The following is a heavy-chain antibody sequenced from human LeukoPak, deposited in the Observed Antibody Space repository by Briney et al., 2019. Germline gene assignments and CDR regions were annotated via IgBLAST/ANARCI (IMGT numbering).Heavy chain of an antibody. CDR1: GLTLSRNY. D-gene: IGHD6-19*01. CDR3: ARGSRYSSGWYIYFDD. Sequence: GGSLRHSRAASGLTLSRNYMSWVRQAPGKGLEWVSGIYSGGSAYYADSVKGRSTISRDNSKNTLYLQMNRLRAEDTAVYYCARGSRYSSGWYIYFDDWGQGTLVTVSS. J-gene: IGHJ4*02. V-gene: IGHV3-53*01. CDR2: IYSGGSA.